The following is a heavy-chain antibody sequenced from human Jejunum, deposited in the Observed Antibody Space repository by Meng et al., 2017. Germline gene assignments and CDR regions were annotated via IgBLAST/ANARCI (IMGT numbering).Heavy chain of an antibody. CDR1: GCSITSVAYC. CDR2: IYYSGST. J-gene: IGHJ4*02. V-gene: IGHV4-31*03. D-gene: IGHD4-17*01. Sequence: QVQRVEARRGGLLRSQTLSGTCPVFGCSITSVAYCWSWIRQHPGEGLEWLGYIYYSGSTNYTPSLKSGLFMSVNTSKNYYSPMLTSMTTADTAVYYFSRSRVTTGLFDSWGRGTLVTVSS. CDR3: SRSRVTTGLFDS.